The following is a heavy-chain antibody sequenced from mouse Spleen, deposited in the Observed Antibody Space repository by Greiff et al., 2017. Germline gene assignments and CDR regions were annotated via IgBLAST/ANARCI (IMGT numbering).Heavy chain of an antibody. CDR3: ARYPLTGNAMDY. J-gene: IGHJ4*01. V-gene: IGHV7-3*01. CDR1: GFTFTDYY. CDR2: IRNKANGYTT. D-gene: IGHD4-1*01. Sequence: EVKLLESGGGLVQPGGSLSLSCAASGFTFTDYYMSWVRQPPGKALEWLGFIRNKANGYTTEYSASVKGRFTISRDNSQSILYLQMNALRAEDSATYYCARYPLTGNAMDYWGQGTSVTVSS.